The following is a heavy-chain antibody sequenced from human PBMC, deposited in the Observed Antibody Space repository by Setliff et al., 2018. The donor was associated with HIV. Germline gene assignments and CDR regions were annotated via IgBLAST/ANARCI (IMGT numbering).Heavy chain of an antibody. CDR3: VRGPQWLVQKGRVYYFDY. J-gene: IGHJ4*02. CDR2: IYYSGSA. CDR1: GQFISDGYY. Sequence: SETLSLTCTVSGQFISDGYYWGWIRQAPGKGLEWIGCIYYSGSAYYNPSLQSRVTISVDTSKNQVSLKLNSMTAADTAVYFCVRGPQWLVQKGRVYYFDYWGQGALVTVSS. D-gene: IGHD6-19*01. V-gene: IGHV4-30-4*08.